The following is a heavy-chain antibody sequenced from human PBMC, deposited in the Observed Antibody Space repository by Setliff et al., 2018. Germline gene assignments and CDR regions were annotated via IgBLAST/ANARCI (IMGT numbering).Heavy chain of an antibody. CDR2: INPNSGGT. J-gene: IGHJ4*02. CDR3: APYYYDSSGYYYFPY. Sequence: SVKVSCKASGYTFTGYYMHWVRQAPGQGLEWMGRINPNSGGTNYAQKFQGRVTMTRDTSISTAYMELSRLRSDDTAVYYCAPYYYDSSGYYYFPYWGQGTLVTVSS. D-gene: IGHD3-22*01. V-gene: IGHV1-2*06. CDR1: GYTFTGYY.